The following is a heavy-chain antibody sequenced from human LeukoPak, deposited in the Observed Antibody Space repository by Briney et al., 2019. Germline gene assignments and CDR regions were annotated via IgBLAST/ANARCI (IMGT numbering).Heavy chain of an antibody. Sequence: GGSLRLSCAASGFTFSSYDMHWVRQATGKGLEWVSAIGTAGDTYYPGSVKGRFTISRENAKNSSYLQMNSLRAGDTAVYYCARGVKTYYYDSSGYYYDYWGQGTLATVSS. V-gene: IGHV3-13*01. CDR1: GFTFSSYD. D-gene: IGHD3-22*01. J-gene: IGHJ4*02. CDR3: ARGVKTYYYDSSGYYYDY. CDR2: IGTAGDT.